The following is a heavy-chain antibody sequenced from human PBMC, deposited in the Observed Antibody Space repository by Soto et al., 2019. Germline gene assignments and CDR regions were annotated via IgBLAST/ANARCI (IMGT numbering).Heavy chain of an antibody. CDR3: ARDGRREYYDFWSGPSSYGMDV. V-gene: IGHV3-33*01. D-gene: IGHD3-3*01. CDR2: IWYDGSNK. J-gene: IGHJ6*02. Sequence: GGSLRLSCAASGFTFSSYGMHWVRQAPGKGLEWVAVIWYDGSNKYYADSVKGRFTISRDNSKNTLYLQMNSLRAEDTAVYYCARDGRREYYDFWSGPSSYGMDVWGQGTTVTVSS. CDR1: GFTFSSYG.